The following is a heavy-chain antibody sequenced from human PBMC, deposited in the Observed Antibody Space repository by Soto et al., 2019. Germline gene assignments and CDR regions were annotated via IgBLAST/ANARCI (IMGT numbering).Heavy chain of an antibody. CDR2: IYYSGST. Sequence: PSETLSLTCTVSGGSISSYYWSWIRQPPGKGLEWIGYIYYSGSTNYNPSLKSRVTISVDTSKNQFSLKLSSVTAADTAVYYCARAGYSGSGDYWGQGTLVTVSS. CDR1: GGSISSYY. J-gene: IGHJ4*02. V-gene: IGHV4-59*01. D-gene: IGHD6-13*01. CDR3: ARAGYSGSGDY.